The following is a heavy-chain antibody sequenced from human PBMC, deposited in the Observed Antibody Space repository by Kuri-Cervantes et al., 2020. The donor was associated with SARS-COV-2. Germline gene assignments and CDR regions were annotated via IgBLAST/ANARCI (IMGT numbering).Heavy chain of an antibody. V-gene: IGHV3-21*01. Sequence: LSLTCAASGFTFSSYSMNWVRQAPGKGLEWVSSISSSSSYIYYADSVKGRFTISRDNAKNSLYLQMNSLRAEDTAVYYCARGADSSSSHYYYYYMDVWGKGTTVTVSS. D-gene: IGHD6-6*01. CDR1: GFTFSSYS. CDR2: ISSSSSYI. J-gene: IGHJ6*03. CDR3: ARGADSSSSHYYYYYMDV.